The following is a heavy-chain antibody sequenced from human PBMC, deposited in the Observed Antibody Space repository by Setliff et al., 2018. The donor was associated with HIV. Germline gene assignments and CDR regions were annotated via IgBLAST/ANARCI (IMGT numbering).Heavy chain of an antibody. CDR1: EFTLSGYS. J-gene: IGHJ6*03. Sequence: GGSLRLSCAASEFTLSGYSMSWVRQVPGKGLEWVSAIDPSGSRIFYSDSVRGRFTISRDTSKNTLFLQINSLGPEDTAVYYCARISVASRYNSDMDVWGKGTTVTVSS. CDR2: IDPSGSRI. V-gene: IGHV3-23*01. D-gene: IGHD5-12*01. CDR3: ARISVASRYNSDMDV.